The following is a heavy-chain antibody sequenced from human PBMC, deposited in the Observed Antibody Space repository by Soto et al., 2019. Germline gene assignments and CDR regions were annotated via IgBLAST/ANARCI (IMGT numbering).Heavy chain of an antibody. CDR1: GYNFTEYT. Sequence: ASVKVSCKASGYNFTEYTLHWVHQAPGQSLEWMACLTVGNGNTKYSQKFEGRVTITRDTSATTAYMDLSSLAFEDTGVYYCATALWSNYRRAAFDIWGQGTMVTVSS. V-gene: IGHV1-3*01. CDR2: LTVGNGNT. D-gene: IGHD3-10*01. J-gene: IGHJ3*02. CDR3: ATALWSNYRRAAFDI.